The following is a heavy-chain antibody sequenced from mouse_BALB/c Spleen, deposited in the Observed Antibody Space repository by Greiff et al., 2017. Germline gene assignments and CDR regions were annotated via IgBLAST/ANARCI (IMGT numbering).Heavy chain of an antibody. CDR3: ARPIYYDYDGDWYFDV. CDR2: IDPANGNT. D-gene: IGHD2-4*01. J-gene: IGHJ1*01. V-gene: IGHV14-3*02. CDR1: GFNIKDTY. Sequence: DVKLVESGAELVKPGASVKLSCTASGFNIKDTYMHWVKQRPEQGLEWIGRIDPANGNTKYDPKFQGKATITADTSSNTAYLQLSSLTSEDTAVYYCARPIYYDYDGDWYFDVWGAGTTVTVSS.